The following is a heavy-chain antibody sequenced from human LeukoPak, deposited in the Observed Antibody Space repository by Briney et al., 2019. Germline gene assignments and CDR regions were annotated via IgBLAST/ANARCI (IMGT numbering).Heavy chain of an antibody. J-gene: IGHJ3*02. V-gene: IGHV3-21*01. CDR2: ISSSSTYI. Sequence: PGGSLRLSCAASGFIFSSYSMNWVRQAPGKGLEWVSSISSSSTYIYYADSVKGRFTISRDNAKNSLYLQMNSLRAEDTALYYCARGTAPTSKIDIWGQGTMVTVSS. CDR3: ARGTAPTSKIDI. D-gene: IGHD5-18*01. CDR1: GFIFSSYS.